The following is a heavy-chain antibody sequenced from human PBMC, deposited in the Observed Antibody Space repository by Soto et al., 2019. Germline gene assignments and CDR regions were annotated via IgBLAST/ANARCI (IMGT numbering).Heavy chain of an antibody. D-gene: IGHD3-3*01. CDR3: AKVEYYDFWSGYRGGLDV. CDR2: ISGSGGST. V-gene: IGHV3-23*01. CDR1: GFTFSSYA. J-gene: IGHJ6*04. Sequence: GGSLRLSCAASGFTFSSYAMSWVRQAPGKGLEWVSAISGSGGSTYYADSVKGRFTISRDNSKNTLYLQMNSLRAEDTAVYYCAKVEYYDFWSGYRGGLDVWGKGTTVTVSS.